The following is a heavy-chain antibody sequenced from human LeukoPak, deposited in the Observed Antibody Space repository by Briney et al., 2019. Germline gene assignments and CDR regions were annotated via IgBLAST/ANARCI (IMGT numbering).Heavy chain of an antibody. CDR3: AAGPGSFGY. CDR1: GFTFSSYW. Sequence: PGGSLRLSCAGSGFTFSSYWMTWVRQAPGKGLEWVANIKQDGSEKNYVDSVKGRFTISRDNAKNSLYLHLNSLRTDDTALYYCAAGPGSFGYWGQGTLVTVSS. V-gene: IGHV3-7*03. J-gene: IGHJ4*02. CDR2: IKQDGSEK. D-gene: IGHD3-10*01.